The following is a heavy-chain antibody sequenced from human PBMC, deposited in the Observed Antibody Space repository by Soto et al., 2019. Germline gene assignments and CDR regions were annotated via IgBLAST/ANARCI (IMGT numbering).Heavy chain of an antibody. Sequence: ASETLSLTCTVYGVPFRGYYWSWIRQSPGKGLEWIGEINHSGSTNYNPSLKSRVTISVDTSKNQFSLKLSSVTAADTAVYYCARGPWKLVPDGRNYYYGMDVWGQGTTVT. CDR1: GVPFRGYY. J-gene: IGHJ6*02. CDR2: INHSGST. V-gene: IGHV4-34*01. CDR3: ARGPWKLVPDGRNYYYGMDV. D-gene: IGHD6-13*01.